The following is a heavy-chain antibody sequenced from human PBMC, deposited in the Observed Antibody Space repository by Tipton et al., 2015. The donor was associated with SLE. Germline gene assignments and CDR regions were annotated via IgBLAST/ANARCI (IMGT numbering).Heavy chain of an antibody. CDR3: AKDSHDYGDDGAFDI. CDR1: GFTFSRYG. V-gene: IGHV3-30*02. J-gene: IGHJ3*02. D-gene: IGHD4-17*01. CDR2: IRFDGNVK. Sequence: GSLRLSCAASGFTFSRYGMHWVRQAPGKSLEWVAFIRFDGNVKQYADSVKVRFTISRDNAKNSLYLQMNSLRAEDTALYYCAKDSHDYGDDGAFDIWGQGTMVTVSS.